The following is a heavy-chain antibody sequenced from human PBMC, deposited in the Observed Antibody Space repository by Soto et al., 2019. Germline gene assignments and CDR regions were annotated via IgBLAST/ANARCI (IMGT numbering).Heavy chain of an antibody. Sequence: SQTLSLTCAISGDSVSSNSAAWNWIRQSPSRGLEWLGRTYYRSKWYNDYAVSVKSRITINPDTSKNQFSLQLNSVTPEDTAVYYCARESVGDDFWSGPLYYYYMDVWGKGTTVTVSS. CDR3: ARESVGDDFWSGPLYYYYMDV. CDR1: GDSVSSNSAA. V-gene: IGHV6-1*01. CDR2: TYYRSKWYN. J-gene: IGHJ6*03. D-gene: IGHD3-3*01.